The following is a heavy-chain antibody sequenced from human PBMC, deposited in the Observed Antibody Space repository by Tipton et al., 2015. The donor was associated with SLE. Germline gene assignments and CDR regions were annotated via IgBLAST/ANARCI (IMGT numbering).Heavy chain of an antibody. CDR3: ATRGGGSGYYYYGMDV. CDR2: IYYSGGT. D-gene: IGHD2-15*01. V-gene: IGHV4-59*08. CDR1: GGSISSYY. Sequence: TLSLTCTVSGGSISSYYWSWIRQPPGKGLEWIGYIYYSGGTNYNPSLKSRVTISVDTSKNQFSPKLSSVTAADTAVYYCATRGGGSGYYYYGMDVWGQGTTVTVSS. J-gene: IGHJ6*02.